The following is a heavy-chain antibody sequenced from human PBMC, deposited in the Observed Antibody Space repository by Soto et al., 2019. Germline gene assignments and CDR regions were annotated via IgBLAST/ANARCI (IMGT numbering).Heavy chain of an antibody. D-gene: IGHD6-13*01. CDR1: GYSFTSYW. CDR2: IDPSDSYT. CDR3: ARPGHSSSWYYYGMDV. V-gene: IGHV5-10-1*01. J-gene: IGHJ6*02. Sequence: GESLKISCKGSGYSFTSYWISWVRQMPGKGLEWMGRIDPSDSYTNYSPSFQGHVTIPADKSISTAYLQWSSLKASDTAMYYCARPGHSSSWYYYGMDVWGQGTTVTVSS.